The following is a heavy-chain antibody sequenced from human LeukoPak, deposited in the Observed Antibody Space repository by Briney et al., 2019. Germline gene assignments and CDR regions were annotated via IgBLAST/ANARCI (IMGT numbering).Heavy chain of an antibody. Sequence: GGSLRLSCEASGFTFDDYAMHWVRQVPGKGLEWVSGITWNSGSIGYADSVKGRFTISRDNSKNTLYLQMSSLRAEDTAVYYRARDPYFGELLGGVDPWGQGTLVTVSS. CDR2: ITWNSGSI. V-gene: IGHV3-9*01. CDR1: GFTFDDYA. J-gene: IGHJ5*02. D-gene: IGHD3-10*01. CDR3: ARDPYFGELLGGVDP.